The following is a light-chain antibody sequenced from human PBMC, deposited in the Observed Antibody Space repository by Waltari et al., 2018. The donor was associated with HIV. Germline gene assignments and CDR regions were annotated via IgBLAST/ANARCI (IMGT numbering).Light chain of an antibody. CDR1: SSDVGDYNS. Sequence: QSALTQPASVSGSPGQSITFSCIGTSSDVGDYNSVSWYQQLPGKAPRLIISDVSKRPSGVSKRFSGSKSGNTASLTISGLQADDEADYYCCSYAGSSTYVFGTVTKVTVL. J-gene: IGLJ1*01. CDR3: CSYAGSSTYV. V-gene: IGLV2-23*02. CDR2: DVS.